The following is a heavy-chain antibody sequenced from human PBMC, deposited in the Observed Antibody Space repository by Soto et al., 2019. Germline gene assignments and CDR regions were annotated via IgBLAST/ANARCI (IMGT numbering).Heavy chain of an antibody. D-gene: IGHD3-22*01. Sequence: PGXSLILSCAASGFTFSSYWMHCVRQAPLKGLVWVSRINSDGSSTSYVDSVKGRFTISRDNAKNTLYLQMNSLRAEDTAVYYCARGGRYYYDSSGFDYWGQGTLVTVSS. CDR2: INSDGSST. CDR1: GFTFSSYW. V-gene: IGHV3-74*01. CDR3: ARGGRYYYDSSGFDY. J-gene: IGHJ4*02.